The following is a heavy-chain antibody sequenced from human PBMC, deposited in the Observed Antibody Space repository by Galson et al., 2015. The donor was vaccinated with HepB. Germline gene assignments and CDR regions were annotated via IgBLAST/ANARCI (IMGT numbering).Heavy chain of an antibody. CDR1: GFTYSNYW. Sequence: SLRLSCAVSGFTYSNYWVSWVRQAPGRGLEWVANIKYDGSEKYYVRSVEGRFTVSRDNAQTSLYLHMSSLRAEDTAVYYCARGWDIEVTANFDYWGQGALVTVSS. CDR3: ARGWDIEVTANFDY. V-gene: IGHV3-7*03. CDR2: IKYDGSEK. J-gene: IGHJ4*02. D-gene: IGHD2-21*02.